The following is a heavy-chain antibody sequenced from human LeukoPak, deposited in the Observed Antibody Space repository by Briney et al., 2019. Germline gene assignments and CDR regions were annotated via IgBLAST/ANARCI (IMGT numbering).Heavy chain of an antibody. CDR1: GFTFSSYA. J-gene: IGHJ3*02. V-gene: IGHV3-23*01. D-gene: IGHD3-22*01. CDR3: AKDRGWLGAFDI. CDR2: ISGSGGST. Sequence: PGGSLRLSCAASGFTFSSYAMSWVRQAPGRGLEWVSAISGSGGSTYYTDSVKGRFTISRDNSKNTLYLQMNSLRAEDTAVYYCAKDRGWLGAFDIWGQGTMVTVSS.